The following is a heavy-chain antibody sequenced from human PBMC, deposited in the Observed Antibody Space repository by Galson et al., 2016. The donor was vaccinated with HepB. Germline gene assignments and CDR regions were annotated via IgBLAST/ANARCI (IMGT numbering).Heavy chain of an antibody. Sequence: SLRFSCAAYEFTASSNYLNWIRQAPGKGLEWVSAIYSGGSTHYADSVKGRFTISRDNSKNTVYLEMKSLRAEDTAVYYCARALSGWDGFDYWGQGTLVIVSS. V-gene: IGHV3-53*01. D-gene: IGHD6-19*01. J-gene: IGHJ4*02. CDR2: IYSGGST. CDR1: EFTASSNY. CDR3: ARALSGWDGFDY.